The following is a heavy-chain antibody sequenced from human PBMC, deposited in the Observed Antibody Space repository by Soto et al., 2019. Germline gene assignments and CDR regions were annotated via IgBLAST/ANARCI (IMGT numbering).Heavy chain of an antibody. CDR3: AKATATSGGAFEI. V-gene: IGHV3-23*01. D-gene: IGHD1-1*01. J-gene: IGHJ3*02. CDR2: ILVGGSP. Sequence: GGSLRLSCAVSGFICSSYEMSLVRQAPGKGLEWVSTILVGGSPHYEDSVKGRFTISRETSKNTVYLQMNSLTAGDTAVYYCAKATATSGGAFEIYGQGAMVTVSS. CDR1: GFICSSYE.